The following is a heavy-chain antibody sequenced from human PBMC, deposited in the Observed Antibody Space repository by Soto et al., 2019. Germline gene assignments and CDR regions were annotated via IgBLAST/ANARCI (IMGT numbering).Heavy chain of an antibody. V-gene: IGHV3-48*01. Sequence: HPGGSLRLCCAASGFTFSSYSMNWVRQAPGKGLEWVSYISSSSSTIYYADSVKGRFTISRDNAKNSLYLQMNSLRAEDTAVYYCARALFGDRGDHDYWGQGTLVTVSS. CDR2: ISSSSSTI. CDR1: GFTFSSYS. J-gene: IGHJ4*02. CDR3: ARALFGDRGDHDY. D-gene: IGHD2-21*01.